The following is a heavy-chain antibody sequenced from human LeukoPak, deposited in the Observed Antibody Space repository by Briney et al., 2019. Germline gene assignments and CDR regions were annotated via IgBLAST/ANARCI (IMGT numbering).Heavy chain of an antibody. CDR1: GYTFTSYG. CDR3: VRERKVTRFQYYYYYGMDV. D-gene: IGHD2-21*02. V-gene: IGHV1-18*01. J-gene: IGHJ6*02. CDR2: MSAYNGNR. Sequence: ASVKVSCKASGYTFTSYGISWVRQAPGQGREWMGWMSAYNGNRNYAQKLQGRVTMTTDTSTSTAYMELRSLRSDDTAVYYCVRERKVTRFQYYYYYGMDVWGQGPTVTVSS.